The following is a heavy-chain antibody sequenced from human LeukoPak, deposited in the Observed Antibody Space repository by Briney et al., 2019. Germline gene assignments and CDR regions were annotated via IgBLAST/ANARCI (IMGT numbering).Heavy chain of an antibody. CDR1: GGSFSGYY. CDR3: ARGASYDFWSGYYTVGALDI. CDR2: INHSGST. Sequence: SETLSLTCAVYGGSFSGYYWSWIRQPPGKGLEWIGEINHSGSTNYNPSLKSRVTISVDTSKNQFSLKLSSVTAADTAVYYCARGASYDFWSGYYTVGALDIWGQGTMVTVSS. V-gene: IGHV4-34*01. J-gene: IGHJ3*02. D-gene: IGHD3-3*01.